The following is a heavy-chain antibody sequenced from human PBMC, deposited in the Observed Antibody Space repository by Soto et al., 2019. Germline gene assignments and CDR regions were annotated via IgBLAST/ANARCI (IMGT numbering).Heavy chain of an antibody. V-gene: IGHV3-21*01. D-gene: IGHD4-17*01. CDR1: GFTFSSYS. J-gene: IGHJ6*02. CDR2: ISSSSSSYI. Sequence: PGGSLRLSCAASGFTFSSYSMNWVRQAPGKGLEWVSSISSSSSSYIYYADSVKGRFTISRDNAKNSLYLQMNSLRAEDTAVYYCARRATVTTDLYYYYGMDVWGQGTTVTVSS. CDR3: ARRATVTTDLYYYYGMDV.